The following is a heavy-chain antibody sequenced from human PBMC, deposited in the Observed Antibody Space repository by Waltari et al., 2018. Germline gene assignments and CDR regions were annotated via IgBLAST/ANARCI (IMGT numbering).Heavy chain of an antibody. CDR2: IIPIFGTA. CDR3: ARDRTLCSGGSCYSSHWFDP. CDR1: GGTFSSYA. V-gene: IGHV1-69*12. Sequence: QVQLVQSGAEVKKPGSSVKVSCKASGGTFSSYAISWVRQAPGQGLEWMGGIIPIFGTANYAQKCQGRVTITADESTSTAYMELSSLRSEDTAVYYCARDRTLCSGGSCYSSHWFDPWGQGTLVTVSS. J-gene: IGHJ5*02. D-gene: IGHD2-15*01.